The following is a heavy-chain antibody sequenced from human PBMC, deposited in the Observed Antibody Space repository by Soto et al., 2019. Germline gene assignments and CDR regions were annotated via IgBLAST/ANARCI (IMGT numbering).Heavy chain of an antibody. CDR1: GYTFTSYD. CDR2: MNPNNGYT. Sequence: QVQLVQSGAEVKKPGASVKVSCKTSGYTFTSYDIHWVRQATGQGLEWMGWMNPNNGYTDYAQKFQGRVTMTRDTSLSTAYMELSSLTSDDTAVYYCARGRGGRDYWGQGTLISV. CDR3: ARGRGGRDY. J-gene: IGHJ4*02. V-gene: IGHV1-8*01.